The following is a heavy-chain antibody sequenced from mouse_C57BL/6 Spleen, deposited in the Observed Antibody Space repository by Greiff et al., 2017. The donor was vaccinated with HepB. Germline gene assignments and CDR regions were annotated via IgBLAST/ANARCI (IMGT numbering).Heavy chain of an antibody. J-gene: IGHJ4*01. V-gene: IGHV1-26*01. CDR1: GYTFTDYY. CDR3: ARRSRQLRLRCAMDY. Sequence: VQLQQSGPELVKPGASVKISCKASGYTFTDYYMNWVKQSHGKSLEWIGDINPNNGGTSYNQKFKGKATLTVDKSSSTAYMELRSLTSEDSAVYYCARRSRQLRLRCAMDYWGQGTSVTVSS. CDR2: INPNNGGT. D-gene: IGHD3-2*02.